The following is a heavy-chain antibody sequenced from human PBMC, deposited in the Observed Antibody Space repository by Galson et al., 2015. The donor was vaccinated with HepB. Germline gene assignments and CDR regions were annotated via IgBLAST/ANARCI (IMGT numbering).Heavy chain of an antibody. D-gene: IGHD3-10*01. CDR1: GFTFSSYW. Sequence: SLRLSCAASGFTFSSYWMSWVRQAPGKGLEWVANIKQDGSEKYYVDSVKGRFTISRDNAKNSLYLQMNSLRAEDTAVYYCARGGWFGELLYFDYWGQGTLVTVSS. J-gene: IGHJ4*02. CDR2: IKQDGSEK. CDR3: ARGGWFGELLYFDY. V-gene: IGHV3-7*03.